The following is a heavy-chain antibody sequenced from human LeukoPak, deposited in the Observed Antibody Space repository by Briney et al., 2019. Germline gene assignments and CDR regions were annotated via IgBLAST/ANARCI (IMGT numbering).Heavy chain of an antibody. Sequence: GESLKISGKGSGNTFTSYWIGWVRQMPGKGLEWMGIIYPSDSDTRYSPYFLGQVTISGDKSLATAYLQWSSLKASDTAMYYCARLGRNRDVFDIWGQGTMVTFSS. D-gene: IGHD1-14*01. V-gene: IGHV5-51*01. J-gene: IGHJ3*02. CDR2: IYPSDSDT. CDR3: ARLGRNRDVFDI. CDR1: GNTFTSYW.